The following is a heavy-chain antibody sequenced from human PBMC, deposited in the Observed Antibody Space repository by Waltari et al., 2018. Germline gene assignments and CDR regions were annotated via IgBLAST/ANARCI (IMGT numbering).Heavy chain of an antibody. D-gene: IGHD6-25*01. Sequence: EVQLLESGGGLVQPGGSLRLSCVASGLTLSRYTMSWVRQAPGKGLGWVLSIGGSGIRKYYAGPVKGRFNISRDNSKDTLYLKIKRLRAEDTGVYYCAKDIAPACTGYFEYRGQGTLVTVSS. CDR1: GLTLSRYT. V-gene: IGHV3-23*01. CDR2: IGGSGIRK. CDR3: AKDIAPACTGYFEY. J-gene: IGHJ4*02.